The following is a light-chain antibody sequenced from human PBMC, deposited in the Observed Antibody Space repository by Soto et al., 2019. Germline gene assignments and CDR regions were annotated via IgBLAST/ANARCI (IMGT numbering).Light chain of an antibody. V-gene: IGKV3-11*01. CDR2: GAS. CDR3: QQRSSWPLT. J-gene: IGKJ4*01. Sequence: EIVLTQSPATLSLSPGERATLSCRASQSLSKSLVWYPQKPGQAPRLLIDGASNRETGIPARFSGSGSWTECTRTISSLEPEDFAVDVCQQRSSWPLTFGGGTQVDI. CDR1: QSLSKS.